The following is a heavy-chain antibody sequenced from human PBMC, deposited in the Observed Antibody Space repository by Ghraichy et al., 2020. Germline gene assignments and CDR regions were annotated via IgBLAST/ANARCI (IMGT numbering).Heavy chain of an antibody. Sequence: GGSLRLSCAASGFTFRSYGMHWVRQAPGKGLEWVVAVSFEGSNKYYADSVKGRFTVSRDNSKNTLYVQMNSLRADDTAVYYCATKKGEGYKAPYYMDVWGKGTTVTVSS. V-gene: IGHV3-30*03. CDR1: GFTFRSYG. J-gene: IGHJ6*03. CDR2: VSFEGSNK. CDR3: ATKKGEGYKAPYYMDV. D-gene: IGHD5-24*01.